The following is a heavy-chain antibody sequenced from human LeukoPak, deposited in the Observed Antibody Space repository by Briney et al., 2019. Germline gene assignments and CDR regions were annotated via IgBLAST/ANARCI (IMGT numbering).Heavy chain of an antibody. Sequence: PGGSLRLSCAASGFTFSSYGMHWVRQAPGKGLEWVGFIRSKAYGGTTEYAASVKGRFTISRDDSKSIAYLQMNSLKTEDTAVYYCTRDPRGSYGPDAFDIWGQGTMVTVSS. CDR1: GFTFSSYG. V-gene: IGHV3-49*04. CDR3: TRDPRGSYGPDAFDI. J-gene: IGHJ3*02. CDR2: IRSKAYGGTT. D-gene: IGHD1-26*01.